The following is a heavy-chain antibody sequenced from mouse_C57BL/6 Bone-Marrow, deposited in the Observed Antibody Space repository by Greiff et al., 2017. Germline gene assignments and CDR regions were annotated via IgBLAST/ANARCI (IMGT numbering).Heavy chain of an antibody. J-gene: IGHJ3*01. CDR2: IYPRSGNT. D-gene: IGHD1-1*01. CDR3: ARSPYYYGSSYLFAY. Sequence: QVQLQQSGAELARPGASVKLSCKASGYTFTSYGISWVKQRTGQGLEWIGEIYPRSGNTYYNEKFKGKATLTADKSSSTAYMELRSLTSEDSAVYFCARSPYYYGSSYLFAYWGQGTLVTVSA. CDR1: GYTFTSYG. V-gene: IGHV1-81*01.